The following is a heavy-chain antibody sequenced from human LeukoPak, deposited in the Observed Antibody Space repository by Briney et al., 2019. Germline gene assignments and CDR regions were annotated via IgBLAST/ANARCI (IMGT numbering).Heavy chain of an antibody. J-gene: IGHJ4*02. CDR3: AKGPVFCGGDCYYYFDS. Sequence: GGSLRLSLAASGFTFSSYAMSWFRQAPGKGLEWVSAISGSGRSTYYADSVKGRFTISRDNSRDTLDLQMNSLRAEDTALYYCAKGPVFCGGDCYYYFDSWGQGTLVTVSS. D-gene: IGHD2-21*02. CDR1: GFTFSSYA. CDR2: ISGSGRST. V-gene: IGHV3-23*01.